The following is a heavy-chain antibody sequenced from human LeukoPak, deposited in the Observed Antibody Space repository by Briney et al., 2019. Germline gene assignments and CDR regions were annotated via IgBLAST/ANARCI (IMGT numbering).Heavy chain of an antibody. CDR3: AKVPQYTTGWYFDY. V-gene: IGHV3-23*01. Sequence: GGSLRLSCAASGLTSSSYAMSWVRQAPGKGLDWVSAISGRGGSTYYADSVKGRFTISRDNSKNTLYLQMNSLRAEDTAVYYCAKVPQYTTGWYFDYWGQGALVTVSS. CDR1: GLTSSSYA. D-gene: IGHD6-19*01. J-gene: IGHJ4*02. CDR2: ISGRGGST.